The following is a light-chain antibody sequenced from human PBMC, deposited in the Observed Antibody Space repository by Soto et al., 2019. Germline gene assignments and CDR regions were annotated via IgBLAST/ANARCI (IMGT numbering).Light chain of an antibody. V-gene: IGKV1-9*01. Sequence: IQLTQSPSSLSASVGDRVTITCRASHGIRNYLAWYQQKPGKAPNILIYLASTLQGGVPSRFSGSGSGTDFSLTISSLQPEDVATYYCQYLNSFPLTFGGGTKVELK. J-gene: IGKJ4*01. CDR3: QYLNSFPLT. CDR2: LAS. CDR1: HGIRNY.